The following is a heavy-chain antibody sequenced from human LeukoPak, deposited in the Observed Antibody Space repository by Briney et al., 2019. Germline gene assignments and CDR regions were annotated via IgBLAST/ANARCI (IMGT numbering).Heavy chain of an antibody. J-gene: IGHJ4*02. D-gene: IGHD3-3*01. V-gene: IGHV1-69*13. CDR2: IIPIFGTA. Sequence: SVKVSCKASGGTFSSYAISWVRQAPGQGLEWMGGIIPIFGTANYAQKFQGRVTITADESTSTAYMELSSLRSEDTAVYYCARDRGGYPYYDFWSGYPDYWGQGTLVTVSS. CDR3: ARDRGGYPYYDFWSGYPDY. CDR1: GGTFSSYA.